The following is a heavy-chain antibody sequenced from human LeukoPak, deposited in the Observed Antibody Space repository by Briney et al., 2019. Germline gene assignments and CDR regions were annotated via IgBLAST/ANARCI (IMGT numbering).Heavy chain of an antibody. CDR2: MCYRGST. CDR1: GGSISSSSHY. Sequence: PSETLSLTCTVSGGSISSSSHYWGWIRQPPGKGLEWIGSMCYRGSTYHNPSLKSRVTISVDTSKNQFSLKLSSVTAADTAVYYCATTTIRLGYWGQGTLVTVSS. CDR3: ATTTIRLGY. D-gene: IGHD1-26*01. J-gene: IGHJ4*02. V-gene: IGHV4-39*07.